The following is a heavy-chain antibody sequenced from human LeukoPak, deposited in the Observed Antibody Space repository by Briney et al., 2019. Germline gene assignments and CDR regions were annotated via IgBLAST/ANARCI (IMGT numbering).Heavy chain of an antibody. V-gene: IGHV3-7*01. J-gene: IGHJ4*02. CDR2: IKYDGGER. D-gene: IGHD3-3*01. CDR3: AREKAYNDFWSDPDS. Sequence: SGGSLRLSYVASRFTFSNYWMTWGRQAPGRGLEWLANIKYDGGERYYMDSLKGRFTISRDNAKNSLYLEMNSLRVEDTAVYYCAREKAYNDFWSDPDSWGQGTLVTVSS. CDR1: RFTFSNYW.